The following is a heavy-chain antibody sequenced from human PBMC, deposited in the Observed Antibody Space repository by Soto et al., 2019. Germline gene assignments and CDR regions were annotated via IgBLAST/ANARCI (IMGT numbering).Heavy chain of an antibody. CDR3: ARPPLPGYSIHFNS. CDR1: GYIFIDYW. D-gene: IGHD2-15*01. J-gene: IGHJ4*02. V-gene: IGHV5-51*01. Sequence: PGESLKISSKASGYIFIDYWIGWVRQMPGKGLEWMGIVYPRDSANRYIPSFQGHVTISADGSTGTAFLQWRSLKASDTALYYCARPPLPGYSIHFNSWGQGTLVTVSS. CDR2: VYPRDSAN.